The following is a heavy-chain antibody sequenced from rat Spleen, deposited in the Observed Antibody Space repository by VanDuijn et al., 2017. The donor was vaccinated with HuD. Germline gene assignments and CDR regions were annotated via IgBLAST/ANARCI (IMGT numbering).Heavy chain of an antibody. Sequence: EVQLVESGGGLVQPGRSMKLSCVVSGFTFSNYYMAWVRQAPTQGLDWVASITTGGGNTYYRDTVKGRFTISRDNATSTLYLQMDSLRSEDTATYYCARRGYNNYCYVDFWGPGTMVTVSS. J-gene: IGHJ1*01. CDR2: ITTGGGNT. CDR1: GFTFSNYY. CDR3: ARRGYNNYCYVDF. V-gene: IGHV5-25*01. D-gene: IGHD1-10*01.